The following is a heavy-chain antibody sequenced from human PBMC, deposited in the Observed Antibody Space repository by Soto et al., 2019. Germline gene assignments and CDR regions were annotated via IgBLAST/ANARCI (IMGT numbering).Heavy chain of an antibody. CDR2: IYGNDDK. Sequence: SGPTLVNPTQTLTLTCTFSGFSFTTGRVAVGWIRQPPGKALEWLGLIYGNDDKRFSPSLKSRLAITKVTTSDQVVLTLTNMGPGDTGTYYCAHTHLSGVVIPFDFWGPGTLVTVSS. V-gene: IGHV2-5*01. CDR1: GFSFTTGRVA. D-gene: IGHD3-3*01. J-gene: IGHJ4*02. CDR3: AHTHLSGVVIPFDF.